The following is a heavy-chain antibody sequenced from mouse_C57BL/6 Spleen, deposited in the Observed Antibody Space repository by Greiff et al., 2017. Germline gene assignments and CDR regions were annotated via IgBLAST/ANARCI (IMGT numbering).Heavy chain of an antibody. CDR3: ARLLLDYYAMDY. V-gene: IGHV5-6*01. CDR1: GFTFSSYG. CDR2: ISSGGSYT. J-gene: IGHJ4*01. Sequence: EVKVVESGGDLVKPGGSLKLSCAASGFTFSSYGMSWVRQTPDTRLEWVATISSGGSYTYYPDSVKGRFTISRDNAKNTLYLQMSSLKSEDTAMYYCARLLLDYYAMDYWGQGTSVTVSS. D-gene: IGHD2-10*01.